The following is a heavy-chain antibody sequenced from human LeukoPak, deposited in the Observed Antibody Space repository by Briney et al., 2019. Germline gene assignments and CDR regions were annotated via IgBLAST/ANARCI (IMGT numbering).Heavy chain of an antibody. Sequence: AGGSLRLSCVGSGFTYTDYWMHWFRQAPGKGPVWVSRINPDGTIIDYADSVKGRFSISRDNAKNLLYLQMNGLRADDTAVYYCAKDLSWNTADRWGQGIPVTVSS. J-gene: IGHJ5*02. D-gene: IGHD5-18*01. CDR1: GFTYTDYW. V-gene: IGHV3-74*01. CDR2: INPDGTII. CDR3: AKDLSWNTADR.